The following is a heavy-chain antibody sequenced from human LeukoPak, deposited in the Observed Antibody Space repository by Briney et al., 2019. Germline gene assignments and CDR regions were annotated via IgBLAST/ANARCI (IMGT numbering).Heavy chain of an antibody. CDR1: GYTFTSYY. D-gene: IGHD3-22*01. CDR3: ARGPYDSSGYAPLCDY. J-gene: IGHJ4*02. V-gene: IGHV1-46*01. CDR2: INPSGGST. Sequence: ASVKVSCKASGYTFTSYYMHWVRQAPGQGLEWMGIINPSGGSTSYAQKFQGRVTMTRDMSTSTVYMELSSLSEDTAVYYCARGPYDSSGYAPLCDYWGQGTLVTVSS.